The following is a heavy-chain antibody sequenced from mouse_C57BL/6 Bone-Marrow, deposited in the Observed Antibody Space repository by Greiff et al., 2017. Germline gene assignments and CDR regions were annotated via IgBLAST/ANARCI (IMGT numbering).Heavy chain of an antibody. Sequence: QVQLQQPGAELVKPGASVKMSCKASGYTFTSYWITWVKQRPGQGLEWIGDIYPGSGSTNYNEKFKSKATLTVDTSSSTAYMQLSSRTSEDSAVYYCARDDYVDWYFDVWGTGTTVTVSS. V-gene: IGHV1-55*01. CDR2: IYPGSGST. J-gene: IGHJ1*03. D-gene: IGHD2-4*01. CDR3: ARDDYVDWYFDV. CDR1: GYTFTSYW.